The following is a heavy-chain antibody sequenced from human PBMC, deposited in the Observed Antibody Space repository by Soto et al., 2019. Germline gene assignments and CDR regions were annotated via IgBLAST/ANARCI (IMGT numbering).Heavy chain of an antibody. CDR1: GFTFSSYA. D-gene: IGHD5-12*01. CDR3: AKDRARWLRDGMDV. V-gene: IGHV3-30*18. Sequence: QVQLVESGGGVVQPGRSLRLSCAASGFTFSSYAMHWVRHDPGKGLEWVALISYDGNRRYYADSLKGRFTISRDNSKSTLYLQMDTLRAEYTAVYYCAKDRARWLRDGMDVWGQGTTVTVSS. J-gene: IGHJ6*02. CDR2: ISYDGNRR.